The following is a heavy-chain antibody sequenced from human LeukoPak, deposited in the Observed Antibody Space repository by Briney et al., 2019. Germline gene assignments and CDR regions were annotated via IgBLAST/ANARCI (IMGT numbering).Heavy chain of an antibody. CDR2: ISGSNSGT. V-gene: IGHV3-23*01. CDR1: GFTFSIYA. CDR3: AKACVRHCSGAFCYHFDA. J-gene: IGHJ4*02. D-gene: IGHD2-15*01. Sequence: GGSLRLSCAASGFTFSIYAMSWVRQTPGKGLEWVADISGSNSGTYHASSVRGRFTISRDNSKNTLHLQMNGLRAEDAAIYYCAKACVRHCSGAFCYHFDAWGQGTLVTVSS.